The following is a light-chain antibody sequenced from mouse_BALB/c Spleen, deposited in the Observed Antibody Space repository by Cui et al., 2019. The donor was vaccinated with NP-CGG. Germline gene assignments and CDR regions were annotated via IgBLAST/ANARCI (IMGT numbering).Light chain of an antibody. J-gene: IGLJ1*01. CDR1: TGAVTTSNY. CDR3: ALWYSNHWV. CDR2: GTN. Sequence: AVVTQESAPTTSPGETVTLTCRSSTGAVTTSNYANWVQEKPDHLFTGLIGGTNNRAPGVPARFSGSLIGDKAALNITGAQTEDEAIYFCALWYSNHWVFGGGTKLTVL. V-gene: IGLV1*01.